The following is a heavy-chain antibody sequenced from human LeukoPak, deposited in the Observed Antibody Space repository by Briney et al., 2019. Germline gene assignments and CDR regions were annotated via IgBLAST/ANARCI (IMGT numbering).Heavy chain of an antibody. D-gene: IGHD6-13*01. CDR3: AKDTHRLSTAVGGTLDY. V-gene: IGHV3-30*02. Sequence: GGSLRLSCTASGFTFTTFGMHWVRQAPGKGLELVATTHYEGNRKYYGEAVRGRFTISKDNPKNTGYLQMNSVTPEDTAVYYCAKDTHRLSTAVGGTLDYWGQGVLVIVSS. J-gene: IGHJ4*02. CDR2: THYEGNRK. CDR1: GFTFTTFG.